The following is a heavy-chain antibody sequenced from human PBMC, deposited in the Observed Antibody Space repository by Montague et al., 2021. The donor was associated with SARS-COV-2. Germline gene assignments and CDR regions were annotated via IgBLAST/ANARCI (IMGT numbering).Heavy chain of an antibody. CDR2: IYYSGST. CDR1: GGSISSSSYY. D-gene: IGHD3-22*01. V-gene: IGHV4-39*01. CDR3: ASPTYYYDSSGSDAFDI. Sequence: SETLSLTCTVSGGSISSSSYYWGWIRQPPGKGLEWIGSIYYSGSTYYNPSHKSRVTISVDTSKNQFSLKLSSVTAADTAVYYCASPTYYYDSSGSDAFDIWGQGTMVTVSS. J-gene: IGHJ3*02.